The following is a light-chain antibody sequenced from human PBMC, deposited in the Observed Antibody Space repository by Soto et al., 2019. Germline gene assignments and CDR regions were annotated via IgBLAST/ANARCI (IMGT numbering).Light chain of an antibody. CDR1: RSDVGGYNY. CDR2: DVR. V-gene: IGLV2-14*01. J-gene: IGLJ2*01. Sequence: QSALTQPASVSGSPGQSITISCTGTRSDVGGYNYVSWHQQHPGKAPKLTIYDVRNRPSGVSNRFSGSKSGNTASLTISGLQAEDEADYYCSSYTSSSTLGVFGGGTKLTVL. CDR3: SSYTSSSTLGV.